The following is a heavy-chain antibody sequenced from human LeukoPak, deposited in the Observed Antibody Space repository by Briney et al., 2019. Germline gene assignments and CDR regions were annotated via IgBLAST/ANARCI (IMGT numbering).Heavy chain of an antibody. V-gene: IGHV4-59*01. J-gene: IGHJ4*02. CDR3: ASAIADWYGVVFDY. Sequence: SETLSLTCTVSGGSISSYYWSWIRQPPGKGLEWIGYIYCSGSTNYNPSLKSRVTISVDTSKNQFSLKLSSVTAADTAVYYCASAIADWYGVVFDYWGQGTLVTVSS. CDR2: IYCSGST. CDR1: GGSISSYY. D-gene: IGHD3-10*01.